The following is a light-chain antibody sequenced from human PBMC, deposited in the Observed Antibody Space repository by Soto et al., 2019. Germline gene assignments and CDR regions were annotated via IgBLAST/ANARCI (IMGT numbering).Light chain of an antibody. CDR2: AAS. J-gene: IGKJ2*01. CDR1: QGISDY. CDR3: HKCYSTAYT. V-gene: IGKV1-27*01. Sequence: DIQMTQSPSSLSASVGDTVTITCRASQGISDYLAWYQHKPGKPPKLLIYAASTFQPGVPRRFSGSGSGTDVTLTITSLQPEDVATYYCHKCYSTAYTFGHGTKLDIK.